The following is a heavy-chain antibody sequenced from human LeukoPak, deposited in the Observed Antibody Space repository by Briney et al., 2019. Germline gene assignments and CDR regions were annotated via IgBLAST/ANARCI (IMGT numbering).Heavy chain of an antibody. CDR1: GFTFSNYG. V-gene: IGHV3-30*02. Sequence: PGGSLRLSCAASGFTFSNYGMHWVRQAQGKGLEWVAFSRSDAKGEYYADSVKGRFTISRDNSKNTLYLQMNSLRPDDTALYYCARDFWSGYYAGYWGRGALSPFPQ. CDR2: SRSDAKGE. D-gene: IGHD3-3*01. CDR3: ARDFWSGYYAGY. J-gene: IGHJ4*02.